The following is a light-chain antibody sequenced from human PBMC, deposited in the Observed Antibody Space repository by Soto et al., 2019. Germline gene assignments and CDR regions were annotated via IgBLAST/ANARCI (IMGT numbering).Light chain of an antibody. CDR3: SSFTSSTIWV. CDR1: SSDVGASKY. J-gene: IGLJ3*02. CDR2: EVI. Sequence: QSALTQPASVSGSPGQSITISCTGTSSDVGASKYVSWFQQHPGKAPKLMIYEVINRPSGVSNRFSGSKSGNTASLTISGLQAEDEADYYCSSFTSSTIWVFGGGTKVTVL. V-gene: IGLV2-14*01.